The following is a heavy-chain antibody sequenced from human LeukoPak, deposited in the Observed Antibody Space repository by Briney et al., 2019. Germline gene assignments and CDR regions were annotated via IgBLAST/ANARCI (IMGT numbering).Heavy chain of an antibody. J-gene: IGHJ4*02. Sequence: SETLSLTCTVSGGSISSGDYYWSWIRQPAGKGLEWIGRIYTSGSTNYNPSLKSRVTISVDTSKNQFSLKLSSVTAADTAVYYCARINYYDSSGYYPLDYWGQGTLVTVSS. D-gene: IGHD3-22*01. V-gene: IGHV4-61*02. CDR1: GGSISSGDYY. CDR2: IYTSGST. CDR3: ARINYYDSSGYYPLDY.